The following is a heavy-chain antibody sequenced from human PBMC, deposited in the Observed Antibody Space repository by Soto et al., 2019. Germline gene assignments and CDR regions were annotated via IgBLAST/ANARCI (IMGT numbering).Heavy chain of an antibody. V-gene: IGHV3-43*01. D-gene: IGHD6-13*01. J-gene: IGHJ4*02. Sequence: EVQLVESGGGLVKPGGSLRLSCAASGFTFSSYNMNWVRQAPGKGLEWVSLITWDGRTYYTDSVKGRFTISRDNSKNSLYLQVNSLRTDESALYYCAKDISARGISAPGGWGQGTLVTVSS. CDR3: AKDISARGISAPGG. CDR2: ITWDGRT. CDR1: GFTFSSYN.